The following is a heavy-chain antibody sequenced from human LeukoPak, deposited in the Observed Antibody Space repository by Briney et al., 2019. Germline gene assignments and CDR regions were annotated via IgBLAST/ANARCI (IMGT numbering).Heavy chain of an antibody. CDR3: AHPSTPDYGGLDY. D-gene: IGHD4-17*01. CDR2: ISSSSSTI. J-gene: IGHJ4*02. CDR1: GFTFSSYR. V-gene: IGHV3-48*04. Sequence: GGSLRLSCAASGFTFSSYRMNWVRQAPGKGLEWVSYISSSSSTIYYADSVRGRFTISRDNSKNTLYLQMRSLRAEDTAIYYCAHPSTPDYGGLDYWGQGTLVTVSS.